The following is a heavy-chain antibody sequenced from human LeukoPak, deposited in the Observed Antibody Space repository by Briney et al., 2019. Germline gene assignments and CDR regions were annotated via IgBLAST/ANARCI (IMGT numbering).Heavy chain of an antibody. CDR3: ARVSTDCKKYNCYNY. CDR1: GFTFANYC. V-gene: IGHV1-18*01. J-gene: IGHJ4*02. CDR2: ISAYNANT. Sequence: ASVKVSCKASGFTFANYCVSWVRQAPGQGLEWMGWISAYNANTNYAQKFQGRVTVTTDTSTSTAYMELRSLRSDDTAVYYCARVSTDCKKYNCYNYWGQGTLVTVSS. D-gene: IGHD1-1*01.